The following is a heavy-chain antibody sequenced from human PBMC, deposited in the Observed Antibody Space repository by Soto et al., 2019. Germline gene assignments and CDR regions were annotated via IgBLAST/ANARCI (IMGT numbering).Heavy chain of an antibody. CDR3: ARLASNYVRARAY. CDR2: IYYSGST. Sequence: QLQLQESGPGLVKPSETLSLTCTVSGGSISSSSYYWGWIRQPPGKGLEWIGSIYYSGSTYYNPSLKSRVTIAVDTSKNQFSRKLSSVTAADTAVYYCARLASNYVRARAYWGQGTLVTVSS. D-gene: IGHD4-4*01. J-gene: IGHJ4*02. CDR1: GGSISSSSYY. V-gene: IGHV4-39*01.